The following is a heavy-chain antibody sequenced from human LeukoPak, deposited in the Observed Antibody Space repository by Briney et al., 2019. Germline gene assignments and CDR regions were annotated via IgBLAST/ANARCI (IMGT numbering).Heavy chain of an antibody. J-gene: IGHJ4*02. Sequence: QPGGSLRLSCAASGFGFSSYWMTWVRQALGKGLEWVANIKPDGSGKNYVDSVKGRFTISRDNAKNSLYLQMRGLRVEDTAVYYCSSQPAVLDLDCWGQGTLVTVSS. V-gene: IGHV3-7*01. CDR2: IKPDGSGK. CDR3: SSQPAVLDLDC. CDR1: GFGFSSYW. D-gene: IGHD6-19*01.